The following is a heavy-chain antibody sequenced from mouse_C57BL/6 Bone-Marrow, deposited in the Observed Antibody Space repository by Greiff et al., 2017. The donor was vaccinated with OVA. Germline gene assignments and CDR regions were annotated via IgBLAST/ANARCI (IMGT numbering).Heavy chain of an antibody. CDR2: IDPSDSET. J-gene: IGHJ2*01. D-gene: IGHD1-1*01. CDR1: GYTFTSYW. Sequence: QVQLKQPGAELVRPGSSVKLSCKTSGYTFTSYWMHWVKQRPIQGLEWIGNIDPSDSETHYNQKFKDKATLTVDKSSSTAYMQLSSLTSEDSAVYYCARLSSFLFDYWGQGTTLTVSS. CDR3: ARLSSFLFDY. V-gene: IGHV1-52*01.